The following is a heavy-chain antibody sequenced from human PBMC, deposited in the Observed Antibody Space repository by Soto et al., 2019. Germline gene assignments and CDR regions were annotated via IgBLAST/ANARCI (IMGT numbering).Heavy chain of an antibody. J-gene: IGHJ4*02. V-gene: IGHV3-53*01. CDR1: GFTVSNNY. D-gene: IGHD3-10*01. CDR2: IYSGGYT. CDR3: AAQPGGGGY. Sequence: EVQLVESGGGMIQPGGSLRLSCAVSGFTVSNNYMSWVRQAPGKGLEGVSVIYSGGYTAYGDSVKGRFTISRDNSKNTLSLQMKTLGAHDPAVLPWAAQPGGGGYWGQGTLVTASS.